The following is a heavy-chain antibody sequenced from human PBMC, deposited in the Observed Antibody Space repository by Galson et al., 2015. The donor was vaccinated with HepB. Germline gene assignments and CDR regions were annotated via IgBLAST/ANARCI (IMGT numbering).Heavy chain of an antibody. Sequence: SVKVSCKASGYTFTSYGISWVRQAPGQGLEWMGWISAYNGNTNYAQKLQGRVTMTTDTSTSTAYMELRSLRSEDTAVYYCARGYCSSTSCYRLYYFDYWGQGTLVTVSS. J-gene: IGHJ4*02. CDR3: ARGYCSSTSCYRLYYFDY. CDR2: ISAYNGNT. V-gene: IGHV1-18*04. CDR1: GYTFTSYG. D-gene: IGHD2-2*02.